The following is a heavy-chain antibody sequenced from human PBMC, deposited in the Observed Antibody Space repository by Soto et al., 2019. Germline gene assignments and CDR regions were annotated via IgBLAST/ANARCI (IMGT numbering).Heavy chain of an antibody. CDR2: ISYDGTIT. J-gene: IGHJ6*01. Sequence: QVQLVESGGGVVQPGRSLRLSCAASGFTISNYGMHWVRQAPGKGLEWVAVISYDGTITYYADSVKGRFTISRDNSKNTLYLQINSLRTEDTAVYYCTTTRVGPCSSSICFSRIFDGMDVWRQGTTVTVSS. D-gene: IGHD2-2*01. CDR1: GFTISNYG. V-gene: IGHV3-30-3*01. CDR3: TTTRVGPCSSSICFSRIFDGMDV.